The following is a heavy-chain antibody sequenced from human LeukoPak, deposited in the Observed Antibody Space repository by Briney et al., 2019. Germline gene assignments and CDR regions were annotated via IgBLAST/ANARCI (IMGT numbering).Heavy chain of an antibody. CDR3: AKALGPFYYDSSGYYFDY. CDR1: GFTFSSYA. V-gene: IGHV3-23*01. J-gene: IGHJ4*02. CDR2: ISGSGGST. D-gene: IGHD3-22*01. Sequence: GGSLRLSCAASGFTFSSYAMSWVRQAPGKGLEWVSAISGSGGSTYYADSVKGRFTISRDNSKNTLYLQMNSLRAEDTAVYYCAKALGPFYYDSSGYYFDYWGQGTLVTVSS.